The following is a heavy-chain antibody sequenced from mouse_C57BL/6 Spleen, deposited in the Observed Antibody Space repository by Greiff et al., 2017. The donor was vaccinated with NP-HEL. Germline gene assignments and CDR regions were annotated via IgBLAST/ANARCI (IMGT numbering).Heavy chain of an antibody. D-gene: IGHD2-5*01. V-gene: IGHV1-81*01. J-gene: IGHJ4*01. CDR1: GYTFTSYG. Sequence: QVQLQQSGAELARPGASVKLSCKASGYTFTSYGIRWVKQRTGQGLEWIGEIYPRSGNTYYNEKFKGKATLTAEKSSSTSYMELRSLTSEDSAVYFCAREDSNYHAMDYWGQGTSVTVSS. CDR2: IYPRSGNT. CDR3: AREDSNYHAMDY.